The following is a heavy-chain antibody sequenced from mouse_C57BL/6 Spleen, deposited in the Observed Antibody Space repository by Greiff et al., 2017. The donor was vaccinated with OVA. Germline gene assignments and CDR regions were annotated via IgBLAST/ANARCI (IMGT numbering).Heavy chain of an antibody. V-gene: IGHV3-1*01. Sequence: EVKLVESGPGMVKPSQSLSLTCTVTGYSITSGYDWHWIRHFPGNKLEWMGYISYSGSTNYNPSLKSRISITHDTSKNHFFLKLNSVTTEDTATYYCARDSSGPGAMDYWGQGTSVTVSS. CDR2: ISYSGST. CDR3: ARDSSGPGAMDY. J-gene: IGHJ4*01. CDR1: GYSITSGYD. D-gene: IGHD3-2*02.